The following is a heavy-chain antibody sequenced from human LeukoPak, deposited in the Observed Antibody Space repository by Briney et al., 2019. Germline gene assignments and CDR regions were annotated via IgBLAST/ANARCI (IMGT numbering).Heavy chain of an antibody. Sequence: PGGSLRLSCAASGFTFSSYGMHWIRQPPGKGLEWIGYIYYSGSTNYNPSLKSRVTISVDTSKNQFSLKLGSVTAADTAVYYCARDRSYGSLGYWGQGTLVTVSS. CDR2: IYYSGST. D-gene: IGHD5-18*01. CDR3: ARDRSYGSLGY. V-gene: IGHV4-59*01. J-gene: IGHJ4*02. CDR1: GFTFSSYG.